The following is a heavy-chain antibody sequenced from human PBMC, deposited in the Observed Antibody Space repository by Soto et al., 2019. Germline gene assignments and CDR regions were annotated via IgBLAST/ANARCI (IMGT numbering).Heavy chain of an antibody. D-gene: IGHD3-3*01. J-gene: IGHJ5*02. CDR3: TSVLRFLEWLSPFDP. CDR2: IIPIFGTA. V-gene: IGHV1-69*01. CDR1: GGTFSSYA. Sequence: QVQLAQSGAEVKKPGSSVKVSCKASGGTFSSYAISWVRQAPGQGLEWMGGIIPIFGTANYAQKFQGRVTITADESTSTAYMELSSLRSEDTAVYYCTSVLRFLEWLSPFDPWGQGTLVTVSS.